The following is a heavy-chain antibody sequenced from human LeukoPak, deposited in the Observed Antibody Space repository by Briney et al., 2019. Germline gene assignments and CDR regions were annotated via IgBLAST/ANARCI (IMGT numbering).Heavy chain of an antibody. D-gene: IGHD2-2*03. CDR1: GFTFSSYA. J-gene: IGHJ5*02. CDR3: AKGGYCGSTSCLGSDGWFDP. CDR2: ISGSGGST. Sequence: GGSLRLSCAAPGFTFSSYAMSWVRQAPGEGLQWVSTISGSGGSTYYADSVKGRFTISRDNSKNTLYLQMKSLRAEDTAVYYCAKGGYCGSTSCLGSDGWFDPWGQGTLVTVSS. V-gene: IGHV3-23*01.